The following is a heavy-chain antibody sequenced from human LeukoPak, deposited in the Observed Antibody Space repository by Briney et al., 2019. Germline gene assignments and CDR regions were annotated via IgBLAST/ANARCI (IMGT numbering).Heavy chain of an antibody. CDR2: INPNSGGT. Sequence: ASVKVSCKASGYTFTGYYMHWVRQAPGQGLEWMGWINPNSGGTNYAQKFQGRVTMTRDTSISTAYMELSRLRSDDTAVYYCARGDRTNYYYYGMDVWGQGTTVTVSS. CDR1: GYTFTGYY. CDR3: ARGDRTNYYYYGMDV. D-gene: IGHD1-14*01. J-gene: IGHJ6*02. V-gene: IGHV1-2*02.